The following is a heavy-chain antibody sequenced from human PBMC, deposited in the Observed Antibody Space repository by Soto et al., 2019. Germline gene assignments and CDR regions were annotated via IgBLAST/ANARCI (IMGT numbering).Heavy chain of an antibody. CDR2: IIPIFGTA. Sequence: QVQLVQSGAEVKKPGSSVKVSCKASGGTFSSYAISWVRQAPGQGLEWMGGIIPIFGTANYAQKFQGRVTITADEATSTAYMELSSLRSEDTAVYYCARAGCISTSCYIDYYYYGMDVWGQGTMVTVSS. D-gene: IGHD2-2*02. CDR1: GGTFSSYA. V-gene: IGHV1-69*12. CDR3: ARAGCISTSCYIDYYYYGMDV. J-gene: IGHJ6*02.